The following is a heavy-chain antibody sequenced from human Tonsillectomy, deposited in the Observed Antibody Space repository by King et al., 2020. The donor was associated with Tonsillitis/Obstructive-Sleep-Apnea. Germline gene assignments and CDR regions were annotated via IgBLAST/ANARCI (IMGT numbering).Heavy chain of an antibody. CDR2: IWYDGSNK. D-gene: IGHD4-17*01. CDR3: AGYSDHFDY. CDR1: GFTFSSYG. J-gene: IGHJ4*02. Sequence: VQLVESGGGVVQPGRSLRLSCAASGFTFSSYGMHWVRQAPGKGLEWVAVIWYDGSNKYYADSVKGRFTISRDNFKNTLYLQMNSLRAEDTAVYYCAGYSDHFDYWGQGTLVTVSS. V-gene: IGHV3-33*01.